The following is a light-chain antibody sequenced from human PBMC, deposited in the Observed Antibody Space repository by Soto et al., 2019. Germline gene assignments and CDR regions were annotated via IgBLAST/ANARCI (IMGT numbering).Light chain of an antibody. Sequence: QSALTQPPSVSGAPGQRVTISCTGSSSNLGAGFDVHWYQQFPGTAPKLLIYATNSRPSGVPERFSGSKSGTSASLAVTGLLAEDEADYFCLSYDSSLRGFVFGTGTQLTVL. V-gene: IGLV1-40*01. CDR3: LSYDSSLRGFV. J-gene: IGLJ1*01. CDR2: ATN. CDR1: SSNLGAGFD.